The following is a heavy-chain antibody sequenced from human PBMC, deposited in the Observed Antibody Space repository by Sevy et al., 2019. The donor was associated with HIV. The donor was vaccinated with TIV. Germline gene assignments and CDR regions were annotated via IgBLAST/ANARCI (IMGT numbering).Heavy chain of an antibody. D-gene: IGHD3-22*01. J-gene: IGHJ3*02. V-gene: IGHV3-23*01. Sequence: GGSLRLSCAASGFTFRSYAMNWVRQAPGKGLEWVSTIYGSGGTTYYAYSVKGRFTISRDNSENTLYLQMNSLRAEDTAVYFCAGGRYDSSGSFDAFDIWGQGTMVTVSS. CDR2: IYGSGGTT. CDR3: AGGRYDSSGSFDAFDI. CDR1: GFTFRSYA.